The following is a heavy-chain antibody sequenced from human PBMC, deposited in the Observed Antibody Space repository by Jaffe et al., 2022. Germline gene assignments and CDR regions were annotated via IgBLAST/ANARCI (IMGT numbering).Heavy chain of an antibody. J-gene: IGHJ3*02. CDR1: GGSISSGSYY. V-gene: IGHV4-61*02. D-gene: IGHD6-13*01. Sequence: QVQLQESGPGLVKPSQTLSLTCTVSGGSISSGSYYWSWIRQPAGKGLEWIGRIYTSGSTNYNPSLKSRVTISVDTSKNQFSLKLSSVTAADTAVYYCARDSSSWSRGIDAFDIWGQGTMVTVSS. CDR3: ARDSSSWSRGIDAFDI. CDR2: IYTSGST.